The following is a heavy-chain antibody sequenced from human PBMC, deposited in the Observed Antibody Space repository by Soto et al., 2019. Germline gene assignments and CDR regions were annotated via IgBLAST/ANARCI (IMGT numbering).Heavy chain of an antibody. D-gene: IGHD1-26*01. CDR1: GGTFSTYV. Sequence: QVQLVQSGAEVKKPGSSVKVSCKASGGTFSTYVISWVRQAPGQGLEWMGRVIPMSGSSNYAQKFQGRVTITADKDTSIAYMEVRSLRSEDTAVYYCARGRPRSGPPFYYYGLDVWGQGTTV. CDR3: ARGRPRSGPPFYYYGLDV. CDR2: VIPMSGSS. V-gene: IGHV1-69*06. J-gene: IGHJ6*02.